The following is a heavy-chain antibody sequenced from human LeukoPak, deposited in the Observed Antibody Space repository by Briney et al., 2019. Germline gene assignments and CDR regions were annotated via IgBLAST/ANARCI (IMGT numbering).Heavy chain of an antibody. Sequence: SETLSLTCTVSGGSISTYFWSWIRQPAGNGLELIGLIYTSGSTNYNPSLKSRVTMSVDTSRNQFSLKLSSVTAADTAVYYCARAGSGHGEYFQHWGQGTLVTVSS. CDR2: IYTSGST. V-gene: IGHV4-4*07. CDR3: ARAGSGHGEYFQH. CDR1: GGSISTYF. D-gene: IGHD2-15*01. J-gene: IGHJ1*01.